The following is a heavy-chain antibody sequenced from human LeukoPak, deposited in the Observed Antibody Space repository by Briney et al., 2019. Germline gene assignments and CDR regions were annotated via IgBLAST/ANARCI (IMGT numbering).Heavy chain of an antibody. V-gene: IGHV3-7*01. CDR3: ARDFSFSSEDPDY. Sequence: PGGSLRLSCAASGFTFSSYWMSWVRQAPGKGLEWVANIKQDGSEKYYVDSVKGRFTISRDNAKNSLYLQMNSLRAEDTAVYYCARDFSFSSEDPDYWGQGTLVTVSS. CDR2: IKQDGSEK. CDR1: GFTFSSYW. J-gene: IGHJ4*02. D-gene: IGHD3-22*01.